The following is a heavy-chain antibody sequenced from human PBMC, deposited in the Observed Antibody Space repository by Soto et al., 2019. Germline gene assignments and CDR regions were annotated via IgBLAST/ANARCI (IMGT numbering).Heavy chain of an antibody. D-gene: IGHD3-22*01. CDR3: AKDWHYYDRRGLSVTTVYGIDV. CDR1: GLTFRNYG. V-gene: IGHV3-30*18. Sequence: QVRLVESGGGVVQPGRSLRLSCAASGLTFRNYGFHWVRQAPGKGLEWVAVISFDGSNEYYVDSVKGRFTISRDDSKNKVYLQMNRLRPEDTALYYCAKDWHYYDRRGLSVTTVYGIDVWGQGTAVTVS. J-gene: IGHJ6*02. CDR2: ISFDGSNE.